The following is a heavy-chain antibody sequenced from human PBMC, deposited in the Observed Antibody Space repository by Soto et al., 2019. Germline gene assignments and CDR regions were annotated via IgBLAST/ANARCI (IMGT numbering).Heavy chain of an antibody. V-gene: IGHV3-53*02. CDR1: GFTVSSNY. CDR2: IYSGGST. Sequence: EVQLVETGGGLIQPGGSLRLSCAASGFTVSSNYMSWVRQAPGKGLEWVSVIYSGGSTYYADSVRGRFTISRDNSKNTLYLQMKSLRAEDTAVYYCARGPPATRHGMDVWGQGTTVTVSS. J-gene: IGHJ6*02. CDR3: ARGPPATRHGMDV.